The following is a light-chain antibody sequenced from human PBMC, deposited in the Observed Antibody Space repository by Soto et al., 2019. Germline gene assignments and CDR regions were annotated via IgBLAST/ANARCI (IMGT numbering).Light chain of an antibody. CDR1: NIGSKS. J-gene: IGLJ7*01. CDR3: QVWDATNDHHV. V-gene: IGLV3-21*01. Sequence: SYELTQSPSVSVAPGQTATITCGRNNIGSKSVNWYQQKAGQAPVLVMSYDSDRPSGIPERFSGSNSGNTATLTLSRVESGDEADYYCQVWDATNDHHVFGSGTQLTVL. CDR2: YDS.